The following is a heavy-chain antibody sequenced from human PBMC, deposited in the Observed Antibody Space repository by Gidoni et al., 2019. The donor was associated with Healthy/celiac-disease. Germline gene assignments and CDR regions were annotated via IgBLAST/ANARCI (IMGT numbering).Heavy chain of an antibody. Sequence: EVQLVESGGGLVQPGGSLRLPCAAAGLTSSSYSMNLVRQAPGKGLEWVSDISSSSSTIYYADSGKGRFTISRDNPKNSLYLQMNSLRAEDTAVYYCARERRGYSYGAGGMDVWGQGTTVTGSS. CDR1: GLTSSSYS. D-gene: IGHD5-18*01. CDR2: ISSSSSTI. J-gene: IGHJ6*02. V-gene: IGHV3-48*01. CDR3: ARERRGYSYGAGGMDV.